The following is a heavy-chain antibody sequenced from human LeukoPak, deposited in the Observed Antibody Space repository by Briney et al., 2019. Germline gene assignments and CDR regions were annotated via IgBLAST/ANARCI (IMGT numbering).Heavy chain of an antibody. D-gene: IGHD2-2*01. J-gene: IGHJ5*02. Sequence: SETLSLTCTVSGGSISSYYWHWIRQPPGKGLEWIGYIYYSGSTNYNPSLKSRVTISVETAKNQVSLKLSSVTAADTAVYYCARDLGYCSSTSCRVWFDPWGQGTLVTVSS. CDR3: ARDLGYCSSTSCRVWFDP. CDR2: IYYSGST. CDR1: GGSISSYY. V-gene: IGHV4-59*01.